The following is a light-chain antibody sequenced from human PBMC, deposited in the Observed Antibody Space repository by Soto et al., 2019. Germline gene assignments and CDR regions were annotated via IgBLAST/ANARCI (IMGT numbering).Light chain of an antibody. Sequence: QSALTQPASVSGSPGQSITISCTGTSSDVVGNNYVSWYQQHPGKAPKLMIYDVTHRPSGISNRFSGSKSGNTASLTISGLQAEDEADYYCSSYTGGSTLYVFGTGTKVTVL. J-gene: IGLJ1*01. CDR1: SSDVVGNNY. CDR3: SSYTGGSTLYV. V-gene: IGLV2-14*01. CDR2: DVT.